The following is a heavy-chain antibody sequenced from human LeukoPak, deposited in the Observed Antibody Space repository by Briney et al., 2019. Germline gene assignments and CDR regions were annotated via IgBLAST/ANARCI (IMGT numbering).Heavy chain of an antibody. CDR3: ARGPAMVYYYYGMDV. CDR2: IYPSVST. V-gene: IGHV4-4*07. J-gene: IGHJ6*02. D-gene: IGHD5-18*01. CDR1: GGSISGYF. Sequence: TSETLSLTCTVSGGSISGYFWSWIRQPAGKGLEWIGRIYPSVSTNYNPSLKSRVTMSVDTSKNQFSLKLSSVTAADTAVYYCARGPAMVYYYYGMDVWGQGTTVTVSS.